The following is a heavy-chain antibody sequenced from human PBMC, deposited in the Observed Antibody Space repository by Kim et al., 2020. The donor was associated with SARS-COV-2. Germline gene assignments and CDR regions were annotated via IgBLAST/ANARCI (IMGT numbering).Heavy chain of an antibody. V-gene: IGHV3-30*02. CDR2: IMYDGTIK. J-gene: IGHJ6*02. CDR1: GFTFNSYG. CDR3: TKGDLEVENPLVRGVRHDYYYGMDV. D-gene: IGHD3-10*01. Sequence: GGSLRLSCAASGFTFNSYGMHWVRQAPGKGLEWVADIMYDGTIKNYADSVKGRFTISRDNSKNTLYLQVTSLRTEDTAVYYCTKGDLEVENPLVRGVRHDYYYGMDVWGQGTTVTVSS.